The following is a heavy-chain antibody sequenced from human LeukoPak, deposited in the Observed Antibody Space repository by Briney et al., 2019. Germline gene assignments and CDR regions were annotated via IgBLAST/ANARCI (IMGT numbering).Heavy chain of an antibody. J-gene: IGHJ4*02. Sequence: GESLRISCKGSGYTFSSYWIGGLRQMPGKGLEWMGIIYPGDSDTRYSPSLQGQVTISVDTSIGTAYLQWSSLKASDTAIYYCARQNDFRLDYWGQGTLVTVSS. D-gene: IGHD3-3*01. CDR3: ARQNDFRLDY. V-gene: IGHV5-51*01. CDR2: IYPGDSDT. CDR1: GYTFSSYW.